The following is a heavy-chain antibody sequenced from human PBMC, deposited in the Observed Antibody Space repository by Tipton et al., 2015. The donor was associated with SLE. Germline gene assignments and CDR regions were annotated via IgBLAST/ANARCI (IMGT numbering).Heavy chain of an antibody. CDR3: AKDQHEEYYYYMDV. CDR1: GFTFDDYA. CDR2: FSWNSGRI. V-gene: IGHV3-9*01. J-gene: IGHJ6*03. Sequence: SLRLSCAASGFTFDDYAMHWVRPAPGKGLEWVSGFSWNSGRIGYADSVKGRFTISRDNAKNSLYLQMNSLRAEDTALYYCAKDQHEEYYYYMDVWGKGTTVTVSS.